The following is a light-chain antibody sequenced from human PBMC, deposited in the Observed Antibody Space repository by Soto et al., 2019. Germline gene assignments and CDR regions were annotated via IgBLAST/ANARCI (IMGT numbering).Light chain of an antibody. Sequence: QSVLTQPASVSGSPGQSITISCTGTSSDVGGYNYVSWYQQHPGKAPKLMIYEVSNRPSGVSTRFSGSKSGNTASLTISGLQAEDEADYYCSSYTFSTTLVFGTGTKVTVL. CDR2: EVS. J-gene: IGLJ1*01. CDR3: SSYTFSTTLV. V-gene: IGLV2-14*01. CDR1: SSDVGGYNY.